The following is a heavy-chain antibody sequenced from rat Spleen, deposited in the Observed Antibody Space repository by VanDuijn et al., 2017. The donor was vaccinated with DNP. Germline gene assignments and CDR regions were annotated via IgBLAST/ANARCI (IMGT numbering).Heavy chain of an antibody. J-gene: IGHJ2*01. D-gene: IGHD1-11*01. V-gene: IGHV4-2*01. CDR3: AKGPNGGGWSDYFDY. Sequence: EVKLVESGGGLVQPGRSLKLSCAASGFNFNDYWMGWVRQAPGKGLEWIGEVNKDSSRINYIPSLKDKFTISRDNAQNTLYLQMNKLGSEDTGIDYCAKGPNGGGWSDYFDYWGQGVMVTVSS. CDR2: VNKDSSRI. CDR1: GFNFNDYW.